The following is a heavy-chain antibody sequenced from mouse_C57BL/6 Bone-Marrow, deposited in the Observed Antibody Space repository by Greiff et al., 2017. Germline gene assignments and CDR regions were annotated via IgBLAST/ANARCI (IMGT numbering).Heavy chain of an antibody. D-gene: IGHD1-1*01. CDR3: ARSIITTVVATPFDY. Sequence: QVQLQQSGAELVRPGTSVKVSCKASGYAFTNYLIEWVKQRPGQGLEWIGVINPGSGGTNYNEKFKGKATLTADQSSSTAYMQLSSLTSEDSAVYCCARSIITTVVATPFDYWGQGTTLTVSS. CDR2: INPGSGGT. J-gene: IGHJ2*01. V-gene: IGHV1-54*01. CDR1: GYAFTNYL.